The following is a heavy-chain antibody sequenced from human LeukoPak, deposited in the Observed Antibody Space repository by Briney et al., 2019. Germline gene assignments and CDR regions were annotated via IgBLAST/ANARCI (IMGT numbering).Heavy chain of an antibody. V-gene: IGHV5-51*01. CDR3: ARLSDTTS. D-gene: IGHD5-18*01. J-gene: IGHJ5*02. CDR1: GYTFSNFW. Sequence: HGASLKISCKGSGYTFSNFWIAWVRQMPGKGLEWMGSIYPGDSDTRYSPSFQGQVTISADKSLATASLLWSSVKASDTAMYFCARLSDTTSWGQGTLVTVSS. CDR2: IYPGDSDT.